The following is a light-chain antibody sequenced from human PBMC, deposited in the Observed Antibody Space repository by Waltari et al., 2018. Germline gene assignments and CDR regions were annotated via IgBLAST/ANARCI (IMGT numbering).Light chain of an antibody. Sequence: QSALTQPASVSGSPGQSITISCTGTSSDVGAYDYVAWYQQHPGKPPKLMIHGVRQRPSGVSNRFSGSKSGKTASLTISGLQAEDEAYYYCSAYTGRSTLLFGGGTKLTVL. J-gene: IGLJ2*01. CDR2: GVR. V-gene: IGLV2-14*03. CDR3: SAYTGRSTLL. CDR1: SSDVGAYDY.